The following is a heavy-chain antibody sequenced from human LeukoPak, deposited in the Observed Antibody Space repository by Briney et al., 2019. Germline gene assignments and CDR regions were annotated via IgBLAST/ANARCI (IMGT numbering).Heavy chain of an antibody. CDR1: GASITTTNFW. Sequence: PSETLSLTCSVSGASITTTNFWWTWIRQSPGRGLEWIGYIHDRGSDKYNPALESRAPLSVDTSKNQFSLELNSVTAADTAVYYCARYGLVEFRNAFQYWGQGLLVSVSS. CDR3: ARYGLVEFRNAFQY. V-gene: IGHV4-61*01. CDR2: IHDRGSD. J-gene: IGHJ1*01. D-gene: IGHD6-6*01.